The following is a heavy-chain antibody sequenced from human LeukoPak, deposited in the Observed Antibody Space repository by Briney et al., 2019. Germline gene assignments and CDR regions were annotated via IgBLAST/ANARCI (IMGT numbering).Heavy chain of an antibody. CDR2: IYPGDSDT. CDR3: ARRDSSSWYGDY. V-gene: IGHV5-51*01. J-gene: IGHJ4*02. Sequence: GESLKISCKGSGYSFASYWIGWVRQMPGKGLEWMGIIYPGDSDTIYTPSFQGQVTISADKSISTAYLQWSSLKASDTAMYYCARRDSSSWYGDYWGQGTLVTVSS. CDR1: GYSFASYW. D-gene: IGHD6-13*01.